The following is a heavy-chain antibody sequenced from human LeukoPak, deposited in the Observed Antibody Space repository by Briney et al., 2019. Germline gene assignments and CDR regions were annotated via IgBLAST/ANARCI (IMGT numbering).Heavy chain of an antibody. CDR1: GFTFSSYS. J-gene: IGHJ3*02. D-gene: IGHD3-22*01. Sequence: GGSLRLSCAASGFTFSSYSMNWVRQAPGKGLEWVSSISSSSSYIYYADSVKGRFTISRDNAKNSLYLQMNSLRAEDTAVYYCARERGGWIVVDPDAFDIWGQGTMVTVSS. CDR2: ISSSSSYI. CDR3: ARERGGWIVVDPDAFDI. V-gene: IGHV3-21*01.